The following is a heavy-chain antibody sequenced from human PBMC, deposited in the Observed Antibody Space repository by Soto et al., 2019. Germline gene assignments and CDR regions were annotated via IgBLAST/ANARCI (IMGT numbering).Heavy chain of an antibody. D-gene: IGHD6-19*01. Sequence: QVQLVQSGAEVKKPGSSVKVSCKASGGTFSSYAISWVRQAPGQGLEWMGGIIPIFGTANYAQKFQGRVTSTADEPTSTAYMEPRSPRFEATAVYYCARRRLAGTGYYGMDVWGQVTTVTVSS. J-gene: IGHJ6*02. CDR1: GGTFSSYA. CDR3: ARRRLAGTGYYGMDV. V-gene: IGHV1-69*12. CDR2: IIPIFGTA.